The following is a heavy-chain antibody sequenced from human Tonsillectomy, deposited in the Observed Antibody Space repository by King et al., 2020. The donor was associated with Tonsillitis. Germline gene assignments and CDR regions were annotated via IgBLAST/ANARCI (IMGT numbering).Heavy chain of an antibody. V-gene: IGHV3-30*02. CDR2: IRYDGSNK. J-gene: IGHJ4*02. Sequence: VQLVESGGGVVQPGGSLRLSCAASGFTFFSYGMHWVRQAPGKGLGWVAFIRYDGSNKYYSDSVKGRFTVSRDNFKNTLYLQMNSLRAEDTAVYYCAKAWVGDSYNFVYWGQGTLVTVSS. CDR1: GFTFFSYG. CDR3: AKAWVGDSYNFVY. D-gene: IGHD3-10*01.